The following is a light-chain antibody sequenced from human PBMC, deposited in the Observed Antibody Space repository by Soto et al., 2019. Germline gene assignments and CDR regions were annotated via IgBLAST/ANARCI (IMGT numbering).Light chain of an antibody. J-gene: IGLJ3*02. CDR2: TTD. CDR3: VLYMGSGTGV. CDR1: SGSVSTRHF. V-gene: IGLV8-61*01. Sequence: QTVVTQEPSFSVSPGGTVTLTCGLSSGSVSTRHFPSWFQQTPGQAPRTLIYTTDTRSSGVPDRFSGSILGNTAALTITGTQADDEADYYCVLYMGSGTGVFGGGTKVTVL.